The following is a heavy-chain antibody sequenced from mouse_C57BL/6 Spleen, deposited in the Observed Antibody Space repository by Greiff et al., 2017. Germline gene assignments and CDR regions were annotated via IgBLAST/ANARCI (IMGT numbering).Heavy chain of an antibody. V-gene: IGHV1-69*01. J-gene: IGHJ2*01. CDR2: IGPSDSYT. D-gene: IGHD1-1*01. CDR1: GYTFTSYW. CDR3: ARSATVVALDY. Sequence: QVQLQQPGAELVMPGASVKLSCKASGYTFTSYWMHWVKQRPGQGLEWIGEIGPSDSYTNYNQKFKGKSTLTVDKSSSTAYMQLSSLISEDSAVYYCARSATVVALDYWGQGTTLTVSS.